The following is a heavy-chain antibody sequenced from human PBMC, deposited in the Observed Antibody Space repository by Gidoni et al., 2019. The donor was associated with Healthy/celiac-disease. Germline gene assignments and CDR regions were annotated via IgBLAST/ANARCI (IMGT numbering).Heavy chain of an antibody. Sequence: ASIYYSGSTYYNPSLKSRVTISVDTSKNQFSLKLSSVTAADTAVYYCAGVTVMTTAPSYYFDYWGQGTLVTVSS. CDR3: AGVTVMTTAPSYYFDY. CDR2: IYYSGST. D-gene: IGHD3-22*01. J-gene: IGHJ4*02. V-gene: IGHV4-39*01.